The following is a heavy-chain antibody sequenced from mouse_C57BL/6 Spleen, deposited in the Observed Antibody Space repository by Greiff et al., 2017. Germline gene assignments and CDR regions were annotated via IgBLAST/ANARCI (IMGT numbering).Heavy chain of an antibody. Sequence: QVQLQQSGAELVKPGASVKLSCKASGYTFTEYTIHWVKQRSGQGLEWIGWFYPGSGSIKYNEKFKDKATLTADKSSSTVYMELSRFTSEDSAVYFCARHPYGSSPYYYAMDYWGQGTSVTVSS. CDR3: ARHPYGSSPYYYAMDY. CDR2: FYPGSGSI. V-gene: IGHV1-62-2*01. D-gene: IGHD1-1*01. J-gene: IGHJ4*01. CDR1: GYTFTEYT.